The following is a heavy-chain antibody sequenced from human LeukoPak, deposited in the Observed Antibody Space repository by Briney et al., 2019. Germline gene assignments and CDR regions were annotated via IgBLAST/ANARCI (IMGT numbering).Heavy chain of an antibody. Sequence: SQTLSLTCTVSGGSISSGGYYWSWIRQHPGKGLEWIGYIYYSGTTYYNPSLKSRVTISVDTSKNQFSLKLTSVTAADTAVYYCARGHTVTTGEGFDTWGQGTLVTVSS. V-gene: IGHV4-31*03. CDR2: IYYSGTT. CDR3: ARGHTVTTGEGFDT. CDR1: GGSISSGGYY. J-gene: IGHJ5*02. D-gene: IGHD4-17*01.